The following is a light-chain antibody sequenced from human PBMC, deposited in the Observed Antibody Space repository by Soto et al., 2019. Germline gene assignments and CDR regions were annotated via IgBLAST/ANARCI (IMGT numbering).Light chain of an antibody. J-gene: IGLJ1*01. CDR1: ISYVGGYND. CDR2: EVS. V-gene: IGLV2-14*01. CDR3: SSYTTNSPYV. Sequence: QSALTHPASVSRSPGQSITISFTGTISYVGGYNDVSCYQQHPGKAHEIIIYEVSNRPAGVSNRFSGSKSGKTASLTISGIQAEDEADYYCSSYTTNSPYVFGTGTKVTVL.